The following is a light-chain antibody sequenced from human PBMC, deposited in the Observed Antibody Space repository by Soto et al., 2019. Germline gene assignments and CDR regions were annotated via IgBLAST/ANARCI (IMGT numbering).Light chain of an antibody. CDR1: QSVYSN. J-gene: IGKJ4*01. V-gene: IGKV3-15*01. Sequence: EIVMTQSPATLSLSPGERATLSCRASQSVYSNLAWYQQKPGQTPRVLIYESSTRATGIAARFSRGGSGTEFALTISSLQSEDFADYFCQQYQSWPLTFGGWTKVEIK. CDR2: ESS. CDR3: QQYQSWPLT.